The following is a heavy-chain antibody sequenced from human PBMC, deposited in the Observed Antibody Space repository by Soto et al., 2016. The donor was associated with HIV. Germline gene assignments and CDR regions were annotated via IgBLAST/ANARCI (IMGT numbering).Heavy chain of an antibody. Sequence: EVQLLESGGNLVQPGGSLRLSCTASGFTFSNYGMGWVRQAPGKGLEWVSTMSGSGSTRGTYYADSVKGRFTISRDNSKNTLFLHMNSLRADDTAVYYCARDAAIFGVRWYFDQWGQGTLVTVSS. D-gene: IGHD3-3*01. CDR3: ARDAAIFGVRWYFDQ. V-gene: IGHV3-23*01. J-gene: IGHJ4*02. CDR1: GFTFSNYG. CDR2: MSGSGSTRGT.